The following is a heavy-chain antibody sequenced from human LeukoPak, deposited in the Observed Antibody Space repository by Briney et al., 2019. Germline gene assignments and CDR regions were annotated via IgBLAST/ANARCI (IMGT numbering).Heavy chain of an antibody. CDR1: GYSFTSYW. V-gene: IGHV5-51*01. Sequence: GESLKISCKGSGYSFTSYWIGWVRQMPGKGLEWMGIIYPGDSDTRYSPSFQGQVTISADKSISTAYLQWSSLKAADTAMDYCTRQGGSGNSSGDYWGQGNLVTVSS. D-gene: IGHD3-10*01. CDR2: IYPGDSDT. CDR3: TRQGGSGNSSGDY. J-gene: IGHJ4*02.